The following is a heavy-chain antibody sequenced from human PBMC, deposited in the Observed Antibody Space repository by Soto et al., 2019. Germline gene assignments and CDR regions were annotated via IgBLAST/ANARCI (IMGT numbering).Heavy chain of an antibody. V-gene: IGHV4-31*02. CDR2: IYYSGST. CDR1: GGSINSGGYY. D-gene: IGHD1-20*01. CDR3: ARVGYDSPGNWNEPVY. Sequence: QVQLQESGPGLVKPSQTLSLTCTVSGGSINSGGYYWSWIRQHPGKGLEWIGYIYYSGSTYYNPSLRSRVTISLDTSKNQFSLNLSSVTAADTAVYYCARVGYDSPGNWNEPVYWGPGTLVTVSS. J-gene: IGHJ4*02.